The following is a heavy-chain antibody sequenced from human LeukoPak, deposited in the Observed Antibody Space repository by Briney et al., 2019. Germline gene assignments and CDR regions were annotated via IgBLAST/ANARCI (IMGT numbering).Heavy chain of an antibody. D-gene: IGHD4-17*01. Sequence: GGSLRLSCAASGFTFSDYYMSWIRQAPGKGLEWVSHISSSGSNIYYGDSVKGRFTISRDNAKNSLYLQMNSLRAEDTAVYYCARVSGDFRYYFDYWGQGTLVTVSS. V-gene: IGHV3-11*04. CDR1: GFTFSDYY. CDR2: ISSSGSNI. CDR3: ARVSGDFRYYFDY. J-gene: IGHJ4*02.